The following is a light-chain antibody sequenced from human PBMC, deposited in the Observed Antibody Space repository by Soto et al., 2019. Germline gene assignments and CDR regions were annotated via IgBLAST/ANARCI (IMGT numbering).Light chain of an antibody. CDR1: QSVSSSY. CDR3: QQRTSWPPWT. CDR2: DAS. Sequence: EIVLTQSPGTLSLSPGERATLSCRASQSVSSSYLAWYQQKPGQAPRLLLYDASERASGIPARFSGSGSGTDFTLTISSLEPEDFAVYYCQQRTSWPPWTFGQGTKVDIK. J-gene: IGKJ1*01. V-gene: IGKV3D-20*02.